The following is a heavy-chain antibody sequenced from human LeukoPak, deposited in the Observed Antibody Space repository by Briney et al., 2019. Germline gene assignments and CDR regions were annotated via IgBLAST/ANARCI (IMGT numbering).Heavy chain of an antibody. V-gene: IGHV4-59*08. CDR2: IYYSGST. CDR3: ARGPYTTPSGWFDP. J-gene: IGHJ5*02. CDR1: GGSFSGYY. Sequence: PSETLSLTCAVYGGSFSGYYWSWIRQPPGKGLEWIGYIYYSGSTNYNSSLKSRVTISLDTSKTQFSLKLSSVIAADTAMYYCARGPYTTPSGWFDPWGQGTLVTVSS. D-gene: IGHD3-16*01.